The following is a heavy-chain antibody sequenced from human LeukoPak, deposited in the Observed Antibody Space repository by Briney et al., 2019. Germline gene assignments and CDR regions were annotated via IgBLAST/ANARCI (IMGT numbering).Heavy chain of an antibody. V-gene: IGHV3-7*01. CDR1: GFTFSSYW. CDR2: IKQDGSEK. Sequence: GGSLRLSCAASGFTFSSYWMSWVRQAPGKGLEWMANIKQDGSEKYYVDSVKGRFTISRDNAKNSLYLQMNSLRAEDTTVYYCARDRGFGEFVFDYWGQGTLVTVSS. D-gene: IGHD3-10*01. J-gene: IGHJ4*02. CDR3: ARDRGFGEFVFDY.